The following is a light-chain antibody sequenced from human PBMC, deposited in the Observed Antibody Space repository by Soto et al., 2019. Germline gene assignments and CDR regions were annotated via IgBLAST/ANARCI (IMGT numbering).Light chain of an antibody. CDR2: PAS. J-gene: IGKJ2*01. Sequence: ETVLTQSPGTLSLTPGQRATLSCRASQSIPSSHVAWFQQRSGQAPRLLIYPASRRAPGISDRFSGSGTGTDFTLTISGLEPEDFAVYYCQQYGTAPPYNFGQGTKLEIK. CDR3: QQYGTAPPYN. V-gene: IGKV3-20*01. CDR1: QSIPSSH.